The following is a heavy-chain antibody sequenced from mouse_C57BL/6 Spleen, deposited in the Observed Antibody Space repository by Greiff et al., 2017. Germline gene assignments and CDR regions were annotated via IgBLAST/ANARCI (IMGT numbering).Heavy chain of an antibody. V-gene: IGHV1-9*01. CDR1: GYTFTGYW. Sequence: QVQLKQSGAELMKPGASVKLSCKATGYTFTGYWIEWVKQRPGHGLEWIGEILPGSGSTNYNEQFKGKATFTADTSSNTAYMQLSRLTTEDSAIYYCARKTGPWFAYWGQGTLVTVSA. CDR3: ARKTGPWFAY. D-gene: IGHD4-1*01. CDR2: ILPGSGST. J-gene: IGHJ3*01.